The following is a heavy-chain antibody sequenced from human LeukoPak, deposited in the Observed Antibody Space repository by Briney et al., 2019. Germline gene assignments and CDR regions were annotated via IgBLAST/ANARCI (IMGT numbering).Heavy chain of an antibody. D-gene: IGHD2-21*01. CDR2: INPNNGIA. CDR3: ATLDVSGVVF. Sequence: GASVKVSCKASGYTFTSHDINWVRQATGQGLEWMGRINPNNGIAGYSQKFQGTVTMTTNTSISTAYMELSSLRSHDTAVYYCATLDVSGVVFRGQGTMVTVSS. V-gene: IGHV1-8*02. J-gene: IGHJ3*01. CDR1: GYTFTSHD.